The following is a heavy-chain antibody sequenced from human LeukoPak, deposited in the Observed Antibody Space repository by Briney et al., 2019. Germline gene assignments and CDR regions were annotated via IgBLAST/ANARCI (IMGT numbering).Heavy chain of an antibody. Sequence: GSSVKVSCKASGGTFSSYAISWVRQAPGQGLEWMGGIIPIFGTANYAQKFQGRVTITTDESTSTAYMELSSLRSEDTAVYYCARALRFLEWHDVFDIWGQGTMVTVSS. CDR1: GGTFSSYA. D-gene: IGHD3-3*01. CDR3: ARALRFLEWHDVFDI. J-gene: IGHJ3*02. CDR2: IIPIFGTA. V-gene: IGHV1-69*05.